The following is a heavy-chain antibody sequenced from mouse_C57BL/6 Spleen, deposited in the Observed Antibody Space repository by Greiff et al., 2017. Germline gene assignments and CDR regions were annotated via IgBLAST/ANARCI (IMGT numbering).Heavy chain of an antibody. Sequence: ESGPGLVKPSQSLSLTCSVTGYSITSGYYWNWIRQFPGNKLEWMGYISYDGSNNYNPSLKNRISITRDTSKNQFFLKLNSVTTEDTATYYCARYGSYFAYWGQGTLVTVSA. CDR3: ARYGSYFAY. J-gene: IGHJ3*01. V-gene: IGHV3-6*01. D-gene: IGHD1-1*02. CDR1: GYSITSGYY. CDR2: ISYDGSN.